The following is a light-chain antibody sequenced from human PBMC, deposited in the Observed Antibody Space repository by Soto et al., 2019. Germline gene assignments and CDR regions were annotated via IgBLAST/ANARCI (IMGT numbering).Light chain of an antibody. CDR3: QQYCSSQIT. CDR1: QSVSSSY. V-gene: IGKV3-20*01. J-gene: IGKJ4*01. CDR2: GAS. Sequence: EIVLTQSPGTLSLSPGERATLSCRASQSVSSSYLAWYQQKPGQPPRLLIYGASSRATGIPDRFSGSGSGTDFTLTISRLEPEDFAVYYGQQYCSSQITFGGGTKVEIK.